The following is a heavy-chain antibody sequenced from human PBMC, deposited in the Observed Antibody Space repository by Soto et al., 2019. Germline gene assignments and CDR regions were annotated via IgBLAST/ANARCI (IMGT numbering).Heavy chain of an antibody. V-gene: IGHV3-23*01. CDR2: ISGSGGST. CDR3: ARTSYGDYVGWYNT. Sequence: PGGSLILFFAASGFTFSSYAMRWVRQAPGKGLEWVSAISGSGGSTYYAESVNGQITISRDNSQNTPDLQMHSLSAEDTAVYYCARTSYGDYVGWYNTWGQGTLVTVSS. D-gene: IGHD4-17*01. J-gene: IGHJ5*02. CDR1: GFTFSSYA.